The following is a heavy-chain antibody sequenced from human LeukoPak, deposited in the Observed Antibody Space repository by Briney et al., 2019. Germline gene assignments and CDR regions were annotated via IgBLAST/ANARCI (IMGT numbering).Heavy chain of an antibody. CDR1: GFSFNNYA. J-gene: IGHJ4*02. CDR2: IIGSSGST. Sequence: PGGSLRLSCVASGFSFNNYAMNWVRQAPGKGLEWVSLIIGSSGSTFYADTVKGRFTISRDKSKNTLYLQMNSLRAEDTAVYYCARGAGDFDFWGQGTLVTVSS. D-gene: IGHD3-10*01. V-gene: IGHV3-23*01. CDR3: ARGAGDFDF.